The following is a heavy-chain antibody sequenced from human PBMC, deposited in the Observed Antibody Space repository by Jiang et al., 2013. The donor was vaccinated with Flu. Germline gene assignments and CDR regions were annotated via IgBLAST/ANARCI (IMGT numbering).Heavy chain of an antibody. D-gene: IGHD5-18*01. J-gene: IGHJ4*02. Sequence: GSGLVKPSETLSLTCTVSGGSISSYYWSWIRQPPGKGLEWIGYIYYSGSTNYNPSLKSRVTISVDTSKNQFSLKLSSVTAADTAVYYCARSKLEKSGYSYGNWGAWGYWGQGTLVTVSS. CDR1: GGSISSYY. CDR3: ARSKLEKSGYSYGNWGAWGY. CDR2: IYYSGST. V-gene: IGHV4-59*13.